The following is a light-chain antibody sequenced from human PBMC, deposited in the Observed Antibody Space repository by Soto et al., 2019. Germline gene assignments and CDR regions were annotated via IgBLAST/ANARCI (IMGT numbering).Light chain of an antibody. CDR2: GAS. CDR1: QSVSSTY. Sequence: EIVLTQSPGTLSLSPGERATLSCRASQSVSSTYLAWYQQKVGQAPRLLIYGASSRATGIPDRFSGSGSGIDFTLTISRLEPDDFGVYYCQQYGSSPYTFGQWTKLEIK. CDR3: QQYGSSPYT. V-gene: IGKV3-20*01. J-gene: IGKJ2*01.